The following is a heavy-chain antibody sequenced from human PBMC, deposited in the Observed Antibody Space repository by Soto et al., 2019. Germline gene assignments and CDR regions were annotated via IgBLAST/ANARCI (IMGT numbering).Heavy chain of an antibody. J-gene: IGHJ6*02. CDR2: IAYDGSNA. CDR3: ARGDREDILVVVGARPGEYGIDI. CDR1: GFTFRNYA. Sequence: QVQLVESGGGVVQPGGSLRLSCAASGFTFRNYAMHWVRQAPGKGLECLAVIAYDGSNAFYRDSVKGRFTISRDNSKNTRYLSMTSLRSEDTGVYYCARGDREDILVVVGARPGEYGIDIWGQGTTVTVSS. V-gene: IGHV3-30-3*01. D-gene: IGHD2-15*01.